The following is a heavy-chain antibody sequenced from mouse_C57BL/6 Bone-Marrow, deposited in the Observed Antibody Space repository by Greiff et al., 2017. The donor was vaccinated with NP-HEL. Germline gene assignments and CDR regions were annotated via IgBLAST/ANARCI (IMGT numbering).Heavy chain of an antibody. Sequence: EVHVVESGGGLVQPGGSVKLSCAASGFTFSDAWMGWVRQSPEQGLEWVAEISHKANNHASYYAVSVKGRFTTSRNDSNRSVYLQKNSLRAEDTGIYYSTSLGGRGYFDYWGQGTTLTGSS. D-gene: IGHD3-3*01. J-gene: IGHJ2*01. CDR2: ISHKANNHAS. CDR1: GFTFSDAW. CDR3: TSLGGRGYFDY. V-gene: IGHV6-6*01.